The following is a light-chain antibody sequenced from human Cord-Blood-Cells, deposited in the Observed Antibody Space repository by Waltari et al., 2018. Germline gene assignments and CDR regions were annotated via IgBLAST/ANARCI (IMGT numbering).Light chain of an antibody. CDR1: SSDVGGYNY. Sequence: QSALTQPASVSGSPGQSITISCTGTSSDVGGYNYVSCYQQHPGKAPKLMIYDNSNRPSGVSNRFSGSKSGNTASLTISGLQAEDEADYYCSSYTSSCYVFGTGTKVTVL. J-gene: IGLJ1*01. V-gene: IGLV2-14*01. CDR3: SSYTSSCYV. CDR2: DNS.